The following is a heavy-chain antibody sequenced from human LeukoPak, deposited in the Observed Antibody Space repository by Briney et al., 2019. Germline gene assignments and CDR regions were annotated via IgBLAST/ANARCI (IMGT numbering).Heavy chain of an antibody. V-gene: IGHV3-74*01. CDR2: ITSDGKST. Sequence: GGSLRLSCAASGFTFTSHWMHWVRQAPGRELEWVSRITSDGKSTIDADSVKGRFTVSRDNAKNTVYLQMNSLRAEDTAVYYCVREGYGPGNYPFDHWGQGALVTVSS. J-gene: IGHJ4*02. D-gene: IGHD3-10*01. CDR1: GFTFTSHW. CDR3: VREGYGPGNYPFDH.